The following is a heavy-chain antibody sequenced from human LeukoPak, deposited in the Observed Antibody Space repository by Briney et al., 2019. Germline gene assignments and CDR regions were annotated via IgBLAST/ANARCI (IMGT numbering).Heavy chain of an antibody. J-gene: IGHJ6*02. V-gene: IGHV3-21*01. CDR3: ARATLASSGYYYAFGSGDYYGMDV. CDR1: GFTFSSYS. Sequence: PGGSLRLSCAASGFTFSSYSMNWVRQAPGKGLEWVSSISSSSSYIYYADSVKGRFTISRDNAKNSLYLQMNSLRAEDTAVYYCARATLASSGYYYAFGSGDYYGMDVWGQGTTVTASS. D-gene: IGHD3-22*01. CDR2: ISSSSSYI.